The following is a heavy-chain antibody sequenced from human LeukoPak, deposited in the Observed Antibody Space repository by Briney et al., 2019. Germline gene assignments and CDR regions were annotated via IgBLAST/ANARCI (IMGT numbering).Heavy chain of an antibody. Sequence: GGSLRLSCAASGFSFSGYGMHWVRQAPGKGLEWVAVISYDGSNKFYADSVKGRFTISRDNSKNTLYLQMNSLRAEDTAVYYCAKLGYSRGWYDFQIDAFDFWGQGTMVTVSS. V-gene: IGHV3-30*18. CDR1: GFSFSGYG. J-gene: IGHJ3*01. CDR2: ISYDGSNK. CDR3: AKLGYSRGWYDFQIDAFDF. D-gene: IGHD6-19*01.